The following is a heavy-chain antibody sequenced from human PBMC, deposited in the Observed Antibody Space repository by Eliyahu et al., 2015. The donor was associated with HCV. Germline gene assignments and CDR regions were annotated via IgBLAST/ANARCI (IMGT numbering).Heavy chain of an antibody. V-gene: IGHV3-21*01. CDR1: GFPFXSYS. J-gene: IGHJ6*02. CDR2: IRSSSSYI. CDR3: ARDSDPFTIFGVVMGGLGGMDV. Sequence: EVQLVESGGGLVKPGGSLRLXCAASGFPFXSYSXNXVRQAPGKGLEWVSSIRSSSSYIYYADSVKGRFTISRDNAKNSLYLQMNSLRAEDTAVYYCARDSDPFTIFGVVMGGLGGMDVWGQGTTVTVSS. D-gene: IGHD3-3*01.